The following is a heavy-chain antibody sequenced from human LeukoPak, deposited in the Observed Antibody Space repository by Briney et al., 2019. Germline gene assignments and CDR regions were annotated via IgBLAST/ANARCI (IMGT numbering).Heavy chain of an antibody. V-gene: IGHV1-46*01. CDR3: ARFYQVVMDAFDI. D-gene: IGHD3-22*01. Sequence: ASVKVSCKASGYSFTSHYMHWVRQAPGQGLEWLGLINPSGSSTLYAQKFQGRVTMTRDMSTTTDYMELSSLRSEDTAVYYCARFYQVVMDAFDIWGQGTMFTVSS. CDR1: GYSFTSHY. J-gene: IGHJ3*02. CDR2: INPSGSST.